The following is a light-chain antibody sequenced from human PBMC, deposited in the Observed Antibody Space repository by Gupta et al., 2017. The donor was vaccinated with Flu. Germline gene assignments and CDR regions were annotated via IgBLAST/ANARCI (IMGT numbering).Light chain of an antibody. V-gene: IGLV3-1*01. CDR3: QAWDSSTAHYV. CDR2: QDS. Sequence: SYELTQSPSVSSSPGQTASITCSGNKLGDKYACWYQQKPGQSPVLVIYQDSKRPSGIPERFSGSNSGNTATLTISGTQAMDEADYYCQAWDSSTAHYVFGTGTKVTVL. J-gene: IGLJ1*01. CDR1: KLGDKY.